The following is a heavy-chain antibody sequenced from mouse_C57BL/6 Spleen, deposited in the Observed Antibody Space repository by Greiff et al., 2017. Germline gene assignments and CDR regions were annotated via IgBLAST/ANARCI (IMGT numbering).Heavy chain of an antibody. CDR3: ARGNYDYDGRSYYAMDY. J-gene: IGHJ4*01. V-gene: IGHV1-69*01. CDR2: IDPSDSYT. Sequence: QVQLQQSGAELVMPGASVKLSCKASGYTFTSYWMHWVKQRPGQGLEWIGEIDPSDSYTNYNQKFKGKSTLTVDKSSSTAYMQLSSLTSEDSAVYYCARGNYDYDGRSYYAMDYWGQGTSVTVSS. D-gene: IGHD2-4*01. CDR1: GYTFTSYW.